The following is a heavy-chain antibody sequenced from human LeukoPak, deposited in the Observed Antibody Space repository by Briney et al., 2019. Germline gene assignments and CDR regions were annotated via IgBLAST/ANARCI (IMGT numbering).Heavy chain of an antibody. V-gene: IGHV3-23*01. J-gene: IGHJ3*02. D-gene: IGHD6-19*01. Sequence: GGSLRLSCVASGFTFSTYGMSWVRQAPGKGLEWVSAISGSGGSTYYADSVKGRFTISRDNSKNTLYLQMNSLRAEDTAVYYCARDSQSSGWYRGFDIWGQGTMVTVSS. CDR3: ARDSQSSGWYRGFDI. CDR2: ISGSGGST. CDR1: GFTFSTYG.